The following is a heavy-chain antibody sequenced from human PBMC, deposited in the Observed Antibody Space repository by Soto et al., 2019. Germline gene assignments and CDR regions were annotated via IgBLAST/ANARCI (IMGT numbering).Heavy chain of an antibody. CDR3: ARSEATGLDY. V-gene: IGHV4-4*02. CDR2: AHHSGRT. Sequence: SETLSLTCTVSGDSMSRSNCWNWVRQSPGKGLEWIGEAHHSGRTNYNPSLKSRVTISVDKSKNHFSLKLSSVTAADTAVYYCARSEATGLDYWGQGTLVTVS. CDR1: GDSMSRSNC. D-gene: IGHD1-26*01. J-gene: IGHJ4*02.